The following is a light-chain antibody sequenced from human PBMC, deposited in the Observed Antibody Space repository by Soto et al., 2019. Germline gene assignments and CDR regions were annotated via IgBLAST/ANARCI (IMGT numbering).Light chain of an antibody. CDR1: NSDVGIYDF. Sequence: QSVLTQPASVSGTPGQSITISCTGSNSDVGIYDFVSWYQHHPGRAPKLFVSGVSHRPSGVSNRFSGSKSGNTASLTISGLQSEDEADYYCISYTSDDVRYVFGTGTKLTVL. CDR3: ISYTSDDVRYV. J-gene: IGLJ1*01. V-gene: IGLV2-14*01. CDR2: GVS.